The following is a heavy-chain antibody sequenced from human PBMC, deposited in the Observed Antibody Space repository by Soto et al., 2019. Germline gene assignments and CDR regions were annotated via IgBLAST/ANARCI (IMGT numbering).Heavy chain of an antibody. Sequence: SVKVSCKASGFTFTSSAVQWVRQARGQRLEWIGWIVVGSGNTNYAQKFQERVTITRDMSTSTAYMELSSLRSEDTAVYYCAAGRAATSRAWYGIDVWGQGTKVTVSS. J-gene: IGHJ6*02. CDR1: GFTFTSSA. V-gene: IGHV1-58*01. CDR2: IVVGSGNT. CDR3: AAGRAATSRAWYGIDV. D-gene: IGHD2-15*01.